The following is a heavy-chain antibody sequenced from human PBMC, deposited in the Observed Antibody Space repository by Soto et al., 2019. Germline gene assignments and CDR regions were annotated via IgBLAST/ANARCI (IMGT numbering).Heavy chain of an antibody. CDR3: ARVGVWALGYSSSWPFDY. D-gene: IGHD6-13*01. J-gene: IGHJ4*02. Sequence: GGSLRLSCAASGFTFSSYSMNWVRQAPGKGLEWVSYISSSSSTIYYADSVKGRFTISRDNAKNSLYLQMNSLRDEDTAVYYCARVGVWALGYSSSWPFDYWGQGTLVTVSS. CDR2: ISSSSSTI. CDR1: GFTFSSYS. V-gene: IGHV3-48*02.